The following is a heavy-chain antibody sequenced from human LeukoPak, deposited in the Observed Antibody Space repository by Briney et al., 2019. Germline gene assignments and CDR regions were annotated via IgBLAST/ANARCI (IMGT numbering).Heavy chain of an antibody. CDR1: GGSFSGYY. Sequence: SETLSLTCAVYGGSFSGYYWSWIRQPPGKGLEWIGEINHSGSTNYNPSLKSRVTISVDTSKNQFSLKLSSVTAADTAVYYCARRLRFDSGYFDYWGQGTLVTVSS. CDR2: INHSGST. J-gene: IGHJ4*02. D-gene: IGHD1-26*01. V-gene: IGHV4-34*01. CDR3: ARRLRFDSGYFDY.